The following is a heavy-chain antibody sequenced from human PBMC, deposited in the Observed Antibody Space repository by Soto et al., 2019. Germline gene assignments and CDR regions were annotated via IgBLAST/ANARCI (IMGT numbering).Heavy chain of an antibody. Sequence: EVPLVESGGGLVQPGRSLRLSCAASGFTFDDYAMHWVRHVPGKGLEWVSGINWNSGSIGYADSVKGRFAISGDNAKNSLHLQMNSLRAEDTAFYYCVKDESINWYSGHFRHWGQGTLVTVSS. J-gene: IGHJ1*01. CDR3: VKDESINWYSGHFRH. D-gene: IGHD6-13*01. CDR2: INWNSGSI. V-gene: IGHV3-9*01. CDR1: GFTFDDYA.